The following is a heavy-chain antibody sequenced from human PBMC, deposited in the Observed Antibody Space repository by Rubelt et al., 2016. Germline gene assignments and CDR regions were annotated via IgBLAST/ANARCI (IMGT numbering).Heavy chain of an antibody. Sequence: QVQLVQSGAEVKKPGSSVKVACKASGGTVSSYAISWGRQAPGQGLEWMGRMMPILGIANYAQKFQGRVTITADKSTSKAYMELSSLRSEDTAVYYCAITRPDYGGHSWAKGHDYWGQGTLVTVSS. J-gene: IGHJ4*02. CDR1: GGTVSSYA. CDR2: MMPILGIA. V-gene: IGHV1-69*04. D-gene: IGHD4-23*01. CDR3: AITRPDYGGHSWAKGHDY.